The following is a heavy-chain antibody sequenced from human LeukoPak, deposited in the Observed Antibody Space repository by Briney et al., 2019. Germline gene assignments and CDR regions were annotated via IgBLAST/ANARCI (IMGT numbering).Heavy chain of an antibody. CDR3: ARDRGLAGYSFFDY. CDR2: IKQDGSEK. D-gene: IGHD2-21*01. CDR1: GFTFRSYW. J-gene: IGHJ4*02. V-gene: IGHV3-7*01. Sequence: GGSLRLSCAASGFTFRSYWMSWVRQAPGKGLEWVANIKQDGSEKYYVDSVKGRFTISRDNAKNSLYLQMNSLRAEDTAVYYCARDRGLAGYSFFDYWGQGTLVTVSS.